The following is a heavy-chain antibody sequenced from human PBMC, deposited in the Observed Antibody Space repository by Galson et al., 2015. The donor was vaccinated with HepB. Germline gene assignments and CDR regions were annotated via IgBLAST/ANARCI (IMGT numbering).Heavy chain of an antibody. CDR2: INHSGST. CDR3: ARGQYSSSWYVGYYYYYGMDV. Sequence: ETLSLTCAVYGGSFSGYYWSWIRQPPGKGLEWIGGINHSGSTNYNPSLKSRVTISVDTSKNQFSLKLSSVTAADTAVYYCARGQYSSSWYVGYYYYYGMDVWGQGTTVTVSS. D-gene: IGHD6-13*01. V-gene: IGHV4-34*01. J-gene: IGHJ6*02. CDR1: GGSFSGYY.